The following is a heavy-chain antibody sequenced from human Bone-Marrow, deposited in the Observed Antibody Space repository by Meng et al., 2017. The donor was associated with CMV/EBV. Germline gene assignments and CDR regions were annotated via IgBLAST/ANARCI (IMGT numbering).Heavy chain of an antibody. V-gene: IGHV1-18*01. CDR3: AVGMTTVFY. CDR2: ISAYNGNT. J-gene: IGHJ4*02. Sequence: ASVKVSCKASGYTFTSYGISWVRQAPGQGLEWMGWISAYNGNTNYAQKLQGRVTMTRDTSISTAYMELSRLRSDDTAVYYCAVGMTTVFYWGQGTLVTVSS. CDR1: GYTFTSYG. D-gene: IGHD4-17*01.